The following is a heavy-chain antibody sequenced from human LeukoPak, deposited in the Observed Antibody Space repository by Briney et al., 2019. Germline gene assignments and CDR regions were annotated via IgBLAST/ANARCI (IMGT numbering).Heavy chain of an antibody. V-gene: IGHV1-18*01. CDR1: GYTFTSYG. Sequence: GASVKVSCKASGYTFTSYGISWVRQAPGQGLEWMGWISAYNGNTNYAQKLQGRVTMTTDTSTSTAYMELRSLRSDDTAVYYCARDPPSSIQQGEWFDPWGQGTLVTVSS. CDR2: ISAYNGNT. D-gene: IGHD3-16*01. J-gene: IGHJ5*02. CDR3: ARDPPSSIQQGEWFDP.